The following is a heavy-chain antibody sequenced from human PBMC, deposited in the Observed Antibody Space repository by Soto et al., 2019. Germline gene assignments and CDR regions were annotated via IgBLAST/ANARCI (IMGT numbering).Heavy chain of an antibody. J-gene: IGHJ6*02. V-gene: IGHV5-51*01. CDR3: AGYSTPYYYYYGMDV. Sequence: PGESLKISCKGSGYSFTSYWIGWVRQMPGKGLEWMGIIYPGDSDTRYSPSFQGQVTISADKSISTAYLQWSSLKASDTAMYYCAGYSTPYYYYYGMDVWGQGTTVTVSS. D-gene: IGHD3-3*01. CDR1: GYSFTSYW. CDR2: IYPGDSDT.